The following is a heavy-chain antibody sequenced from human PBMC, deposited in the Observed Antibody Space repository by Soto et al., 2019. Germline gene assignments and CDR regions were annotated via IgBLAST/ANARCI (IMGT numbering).Heavy chain of an antibody. CDR1: GFTFSDHY. D-gene: IGHD6-13*01. V-gene: IGHV3-72*01. CDR2: TSNQANSYTT. J-gene: IGHJ6*03. CDR3: ARPRSGYSSSWYHYYYYMDD. Sequence: EVQLVESGGGLVQPGGSLRRSCAASGFTFSDHYMDWVRHAPVKGLEWVGRTSNQANSYTTEYAASVKGRFTLSRDDSKISLDLQMNSLKAEATAVYYCARPRSGYSSSWYHYYYYMDDWVKWTTVTVSS.